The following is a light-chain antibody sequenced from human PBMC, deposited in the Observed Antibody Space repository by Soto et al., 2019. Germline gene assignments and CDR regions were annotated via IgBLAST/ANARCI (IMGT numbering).Light chain of an antibody. CDR3: MQGTHWPPT. V-gene: IGKV2-30*01. CDR1: QSPVISDGNTS. CDR2: KVS. Sequence: DVLMPHSPLPRPFTLGRPPSISCRSSQSPVISDGNTSFNWFHQRPGQSPRRLIYKVSNRDSGVPDRFSGSGSGTDFTLQISRVEAEDVGIYYCMQGTHWPPTFGQGTKVEIK. J-gene: IGKJ1*01.